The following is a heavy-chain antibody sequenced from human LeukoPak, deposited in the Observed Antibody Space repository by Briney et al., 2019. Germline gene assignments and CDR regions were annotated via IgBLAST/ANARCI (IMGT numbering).Heavy chain of an antibody. CDR2: IYTSGST. D-gene: IGHD3-10*01. V-gene: IGHV4-61*02. CDR1: GGSISSGSYY. CDR3: ARDPVWFGELFDAFDI. Sequence: TLSLTCAVSGGSISSGSYYWSWIRQPAGKGLEWIGRIYTSGSTNYNPSLKSRATISVDTSKNQFSLKLSSVTAADTAVYYCARDPVWFGELFDAFDIWGQGTMVTVSS. J-gene: IGHJ3*02.